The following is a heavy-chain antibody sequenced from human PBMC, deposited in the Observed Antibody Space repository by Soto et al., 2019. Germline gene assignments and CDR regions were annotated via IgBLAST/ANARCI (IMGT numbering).Heavy chain of an antibody. CDR3: ARERVDVLNRHSRGTAV. D-gene: IGHD3-9*01. V-gene: IGHV5-51*01. CDR2: IYPGDSDT. Sequence: PGESLKISCKGSGYSFTSYWIGWVRQMPGKGLEWMGIIYPGDSDTRYSPSFQGQVTISADKSISTAYLQWSSLKASDTAMYYCARERVDVLNRHSRGTAVWAQGTTVPAS. CDR1: GYSFTSYW. J-gene: IGHJ6*02.